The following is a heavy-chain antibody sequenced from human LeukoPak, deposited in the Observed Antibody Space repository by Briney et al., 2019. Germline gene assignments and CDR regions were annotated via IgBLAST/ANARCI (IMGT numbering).Heavy chain of an antibody. CDR3: ARRPPGYGGNLYSYYFDY. D-gene: IGHD4-23*01. J-gene: IGHJ4*02. CDR2: MYYTGST. V-gene: IGHV4-39*07. CDR1: GGSISSSSYY. Sequence: KLSETLSLTCTVSGGSISSSSYYWGWIRQPPGKGLEWIGSMYYTGSTYYNPSLKSRATISVDTSKNQFSLKLSSVTAADTAVYYCARRPPGYGGNLYSYYFDYWGQGTLVTVSS.